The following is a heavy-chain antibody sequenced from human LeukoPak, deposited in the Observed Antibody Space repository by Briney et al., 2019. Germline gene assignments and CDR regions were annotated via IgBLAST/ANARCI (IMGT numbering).Heavy chain of an antibody. V-gene: IGHV1-69*06. CDR2: IIPIFGTA. Sequence: SVKVSCKAPGGTFSSYAISWVRQAPGQGLKWMGGIIPIFGTANYAQKFQGRVTITADKSTSTAYMELSSLRSEDTAVYYCARGQNYYYYGMDVWGKGTTVTVSS. J-gene: IGHJ6*04. CDR1: GGTFSSYA. CDR3: ARGQNYYYYGMDV.